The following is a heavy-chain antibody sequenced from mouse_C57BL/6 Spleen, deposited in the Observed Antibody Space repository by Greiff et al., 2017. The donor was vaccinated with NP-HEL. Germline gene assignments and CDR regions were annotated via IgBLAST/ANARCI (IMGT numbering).Heavy chain of an antibody. CDR1: GYTFTSYW. CDR2: IHPSDSDT. D-gene: IGHD1-1*01. Sequence: QVQLQQPGAELVKPGASVKVSCKASGYTFTSYWMHWVKQRPGQGLEWIGRIHPSDSDTNYNQKFKGKATLTVDKSSSTAYMQRSSLTSEDSAVYYCAPHYYYGSSLAWFAYWGQGTLVTVSA. J-gene: IGHJ3*01. V-gene: IGHV1-74*01. CDR3: APHYYYGSSLAWFAY.